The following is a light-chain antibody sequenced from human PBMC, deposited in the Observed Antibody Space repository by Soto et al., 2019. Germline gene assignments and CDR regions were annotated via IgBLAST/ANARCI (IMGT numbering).Light chain of an antibody. V-gene: IGKV3-20*01. CDR2: GAS. CDR1: QSVSSSY. J-gene: IGKJ2*01. Sequence: EIVLTQSPGTLSLSPGERATLSCRASQSVSSSYLAWYQQKPGQAPRLLIYGASSRATGIPDRFSGSGSGTDFTLTISRLEPEDFAVYYCQQYGSSPLHPYTFGQGTKLEIK. CDR3: QQYGSSPLHPYT.